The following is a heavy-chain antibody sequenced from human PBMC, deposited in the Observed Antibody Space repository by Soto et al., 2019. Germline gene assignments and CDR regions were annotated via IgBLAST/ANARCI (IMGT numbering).Heavy chain of an antibody. CDR3: ARGSLRRYYFEH. J-gene: IGHJ4*02. V-gene: IGHV4-34*01. CDR1: GGSFSGYY. CDR2: INHSGST. Sequence: SETLSLTCAVYGGSFSGYYWSWIRQPPGKGLEWIGEINHSGSTNYNPSLKSRVTISVDTSKNQFSLKLSSVTAADTAVYYCARGSLRRYYFEHWGLGALVTVSS.